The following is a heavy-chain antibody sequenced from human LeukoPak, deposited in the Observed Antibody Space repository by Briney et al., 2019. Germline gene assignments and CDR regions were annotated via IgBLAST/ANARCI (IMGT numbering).Heavy chain of an antibody. Sequence: PSQTLSLTCTVSGGSISSGSYYWSWIRQPAGKGLEWIGRIYTSGSTNHNPSLKSRVTISVDTSKNQFSLKLSSVTAADTAVYYCARLVVGGYRYYYYMDVWGKGTTVTVSS. CDR3: ARLVVGGYRYYYYMDV. J-gene: IGHJ6*03. CDR2: IYTSGST. CDR1: GGSISSGSYY. V-gene: IGHV4-61*02. D-gene: IGHD3-16*02.